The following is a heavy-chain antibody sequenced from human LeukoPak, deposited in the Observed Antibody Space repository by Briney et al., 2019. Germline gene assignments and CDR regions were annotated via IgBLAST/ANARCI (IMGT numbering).Heavy chain of an antibody. J-gene: IGHJ4*02. D-gene: IGHD3-10*01. CDR1: GFTFRSYA. CDR3: ASMTTVR. Sequence: GGSLRLSCAASGFTFRSYAIYWVRQAPGKGLKWVSGISGSGGDTYFADSVKDRFTISRDNSKNTVFLQMDRLRAEDTAVYYCASMTTVRWGQGTLVTVSS. CDR2: ISGSGGDT. V-gene: IGHV3-23*01.